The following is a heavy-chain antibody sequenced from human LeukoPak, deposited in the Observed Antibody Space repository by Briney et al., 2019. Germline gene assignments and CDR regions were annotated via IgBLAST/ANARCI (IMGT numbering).Heavy chain of an antibody. V-gene: IGHV3-30*04. CDR3: AREWYIVVVTAIHLGGFDY. CDR2: ISYDGSNK. Sequence: GGSLRLSCAASGFTFSSYAMHWVRQAPGKGLEWVAAISYDGSNKYYADSVKGRFTISRDNSKNTLYLQMNSLRAEDTAVYYCAREWYIVVVTAIHLGGFDYWGQGTLVTVSS. D-gene: IGHD2-21*02. CDR1: GFTFSSYA. J-gene: IGHJ4*02.